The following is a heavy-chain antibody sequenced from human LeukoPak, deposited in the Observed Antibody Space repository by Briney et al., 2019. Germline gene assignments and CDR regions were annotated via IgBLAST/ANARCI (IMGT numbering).Heavy chain of an antibody. CDR1: GFTFSGYS. V-gene: IGHV3-21*01. CDR3: ARDLRGDY. J-gene: IGHJ4*02. Sequence: GGSLRLSCAASGFTFSGYSMNWVRQAPGKGLEWVSSIISSSTYIYYADSVKGRFTISRDNAKSSLYLQMNSLGAEDTAVYYCARDLRGDYWGQGTLVTVSS. CDR2: IISSSTYI.